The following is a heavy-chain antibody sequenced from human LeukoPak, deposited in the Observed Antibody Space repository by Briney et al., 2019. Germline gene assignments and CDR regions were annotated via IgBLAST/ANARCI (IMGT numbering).Heavy chain of an antibody. Sequence: GGSLRLSCAASGFPFSSSWMIWVRQAPGKGLEWVANIKQDGSEKYYVDSVKGRFTISRDNAKNSLYLQMNSLRAEDTAVYYCARDLDWGCFDYWGQGTLVTVSS. J-gene: IGHJ4*02. CDR3: ARDLDWGCFDY. D-gene: IGHD3/OR15-3a*01. V-gene: IGHV3-7*04. CDR2: IKQDGSEK. CDR1: GFPFSSSW.